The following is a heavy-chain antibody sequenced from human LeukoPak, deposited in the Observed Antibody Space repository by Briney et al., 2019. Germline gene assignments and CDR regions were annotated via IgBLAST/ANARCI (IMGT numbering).Heavy chain of an antibody. CDR1: GGSVSSNSYY. CDR3: ARHSRSTNWFDP. Sequence: SETLSLTCTVSGGSVSSNSYYWGWIRQPPGKGLEWIGSISGTAYYNPSLKSRVTVSVDKSKNQLSLNLSSVTAADTALYYCARHSRSTNWFDPWGQGILVTVSS. J-gene: IGHJ5*02. V-gene: IGHV4-39*01. CDR2: ISGTA.